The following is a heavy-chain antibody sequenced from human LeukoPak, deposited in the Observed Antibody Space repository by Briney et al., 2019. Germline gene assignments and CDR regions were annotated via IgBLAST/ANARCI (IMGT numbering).Heavy chain of an antibody. CDR2: IIPIFGTA. CDR3: ARVNKWELVAGWYFDL. D-gene: IGHD1-26*01. J-gene: IGHJ2*01. Sequence: SVKVSCKASGGTFSSYAISWVRQAPGQGLEWMGRIIPIFGTANYAQKFQSRVTITTDESTSTAYMELSSLRSEDTAVYYCARVNKWELVAGWYFDLWGRGTLVTVSS. CDR1: GGTFSSYA. V-gene: IGHV1-69*05.